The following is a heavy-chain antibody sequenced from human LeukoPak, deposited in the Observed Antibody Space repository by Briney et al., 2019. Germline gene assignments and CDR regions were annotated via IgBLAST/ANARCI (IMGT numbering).Heavy chain of an antibody. CDR3: ARRARYFDWLRAGGYFDY. V-gene: IGHV4-34*01. Sequence: SETLSLTCAVYGGSFSGYYWSWIRQPPGKGLEWIGEINHSGSTNYNPSLKSRVTISVDTSKNQFSLKLSSVTAADTVFYYCARRARYFDWLRAGGYFDYWGQGTLVTVSS. CDR2: INHSGST. D-gene: IGHD3-9*01. J-gene: IGHJ4*02. CDR1: GGSFSGYY.